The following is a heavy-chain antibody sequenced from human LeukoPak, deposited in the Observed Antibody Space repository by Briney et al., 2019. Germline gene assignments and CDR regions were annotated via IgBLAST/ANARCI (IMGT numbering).Heavy chain of an antibody. V-gene: IGHV3-21*04. CDR2: ISSRGTYI. Sequence: PGGSLRLSCAASTFTFSSYNMNWVRQAPGKGLEWVSSISSRGTYIYYRDSVKGRFTISRDNAENSLYLQMNSLRAEDTAVYYCARESGGEWLVRDAYFDYWGQGTLVTVSS. CDR1: TFTFSSYN. D-gene: IGHD6-19*01. J-gene: IGHJ4*02. CDR3: ARESGGEWLVRDAYFDY.